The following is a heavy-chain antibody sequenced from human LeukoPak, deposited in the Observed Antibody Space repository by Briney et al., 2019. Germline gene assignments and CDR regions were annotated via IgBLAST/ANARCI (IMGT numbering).Heavy chain of an antibody. Sequence: GESLKISWRGSGYSFTTYWIGWVLQMPGKGLEWMGVIYPGDSDTRYSPSFQGHVTISADKSISTAYLQWSSLKASDTAIYHCARPHSDWYFALWGRGTLVTVSS. CDR1: GYSFTTYW. D-gene: IGHD2-21*01. V-gene: IGHV5-51*01. J-gene: IGHJ2*01. CDR2: IYPGDSDT. CDR3: ARPHSDWYFAL.